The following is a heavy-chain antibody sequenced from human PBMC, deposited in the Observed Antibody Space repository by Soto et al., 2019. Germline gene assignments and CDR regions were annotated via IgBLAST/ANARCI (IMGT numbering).Heavy chain of an antibody. CDR3: VSAGRNHYNGIEV. Sequence: SETLSLTCSVSGAYVTTYFWSWIRQPAGKGLDWIGRVYPSGNSDSNPSLRGRVTMSVDSSTNQLSLRLTSVTAADTAIYYCVSAGRNHYNGIEVWGQGTTVTVSS. CDR1: GAYVTTYF. J-gene: IGHJ6*02. CDR2: VYPSGNS. V-gene: IGHV4-4*07. D-gene: IGHD2-2*02.